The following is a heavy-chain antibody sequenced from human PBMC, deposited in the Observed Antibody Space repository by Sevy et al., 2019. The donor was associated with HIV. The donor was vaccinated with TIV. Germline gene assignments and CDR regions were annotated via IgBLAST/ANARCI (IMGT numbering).Heavy chain of an antibody. D-gene: IGHD6-19*01. J-gene: IGHJ3*02. V-gene: IGHV3-30-3*01. CDR2: ISYDGSNK. Sequence: GGSLRLSCAASGFTFSSYAMHWVRQAPGKGLEWVAVISYDGSNKYYADSVKGRFTISRDNSKNTLYLKMNSLRAEDTAVYYCARDQGIAVAGLSDAFDIWGQGTMVTVSS. CDR1: GFTFSSYA. CDR3: ARDQGIAVAGLSDAFDI.